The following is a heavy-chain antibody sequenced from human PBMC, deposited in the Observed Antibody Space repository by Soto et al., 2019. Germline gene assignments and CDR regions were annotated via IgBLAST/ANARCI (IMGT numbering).Heavy chain of an antibody. CDR1: GGTFSSYA. J-gene: IGHJ3*02. V-gene: IGHV1-69*01. CDR3: ARDPGIAAAGIGAFDI. D-gene: IGHD6-13*01. Sequence: QVQLVQSGAEVKKPGTSVKVSCKASGGTFSSYAISWVRQAPGQGLEWMGGIIPIFGTANYAQKFQGRVTITADESTSTAYMELSSLRSEDTAVYYCARDPGIAAAGIGAFDIWGQGTMVTVSS. CDR2: IIPIFGTA.